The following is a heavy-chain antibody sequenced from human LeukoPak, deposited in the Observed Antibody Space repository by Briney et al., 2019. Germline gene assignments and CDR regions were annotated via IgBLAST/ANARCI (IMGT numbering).Heavy chain of an antibody. V-gene: IGHV4-4*07. Sequence: SETLSLTCTVSGGSISSYYWSWIRQPAGKGLEWIGRIYTSGSTNYNPSLKSRVTMSVDTSKNQFSLKLSSVTAADTAVYYCASTPYYYDSSGYSGAFDIWGQGTMVTVSS. D-gene: IGHD3-22*01. CDR2: IYTSGST. CDR3: ASTPYYYDSSGYSGAFDI. CDR1: GGSISSYY. J-gene: IGHJ3*02.